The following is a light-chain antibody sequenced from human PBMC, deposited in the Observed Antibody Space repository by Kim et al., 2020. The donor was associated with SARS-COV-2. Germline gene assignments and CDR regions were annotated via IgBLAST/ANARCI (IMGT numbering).Light chain of an antibody. CDR2: VDS. Sequence: QGKTATITRRGNSTGTKSVLWYQQKPGKAPILVVFVDSDRPSVIPERFSGSNSGNTAALTISRVEAGDEADYFCQVWDSASDQWVFGGGTQLTVL. CDR1: STGTKS. CDR3: QVWDSASDQWV. J-gene: IGLJ3*02. V-gene: IGLV3-21*03.